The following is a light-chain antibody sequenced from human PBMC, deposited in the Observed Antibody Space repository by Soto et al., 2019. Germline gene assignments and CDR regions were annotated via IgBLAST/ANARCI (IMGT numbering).Light chain of an antibody. Sequence: IVFTQSPATLSLSPGERATLSCRASQSVRSYLAWYQQKPGQAPRLLIYDASNRATGIPDRFSGSGSGTDFTLTISRLEHEDFAVYYCQQYGSPGTFGQGSKVDI. V-gene: IGKV3-20*01. CDR1: QSVRSY. CDR2: DAS. J-gene: IGKJ1*01. CDR3: QQYGSPGT.